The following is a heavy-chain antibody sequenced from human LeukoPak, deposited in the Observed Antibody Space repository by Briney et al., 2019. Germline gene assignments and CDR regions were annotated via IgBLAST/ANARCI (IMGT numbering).Heavy chain of an antibody. CDR3: ARGAVAVRNAFDI. D-gene: IGHD6-19*01. CDR1: GDSVSSNSAA. J-gene: IGHJ3*02. Sequence: TSQTLSLTCAISGDSVSSNSAAWNWIRQSPSRGLEWLGRTYYSSKWYNDYAVSVKTRITINPDTSKNQYSLQLNSVTPEDTALYYCARGAVAVRNAFDIWGQGTMVTVSS. V-gene: IGHV6-1*01. CDR2: TYYSSKWYN.